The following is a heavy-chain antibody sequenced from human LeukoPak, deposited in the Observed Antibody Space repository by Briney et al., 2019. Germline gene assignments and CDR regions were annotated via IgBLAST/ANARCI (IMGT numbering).Heavy chain of an antibody. D-gene: IGHD6-19*01. Sequence: GGSLRLSCAASGFSFSSYSMNWVRQAPGKGLEWVSSISPSSSYTYHADSVKGLFTISRDNPKNSLYLQMNSLRAEDTAVYYCARVYMAGTRYYYGMDVWGQGTTVTVSS. CDR3: ARVYMAGTRYYYGMDV. CDR2: ISPSSSYT. CDR1: GFSFSSYS. V-gene: IGHV3-21*01. J-gene: IGHJ6*02.